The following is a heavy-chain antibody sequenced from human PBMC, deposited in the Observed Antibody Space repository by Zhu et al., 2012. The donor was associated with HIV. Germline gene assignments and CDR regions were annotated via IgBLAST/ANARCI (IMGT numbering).Heavy chain of an antibody. D-gene: IGHD5-18*01. J-gene: IGHJ4*02. CDR1: RYSISRGYY. Sequence: QVQLQESGPRLVKFSQTLSLTCGVSRYSISRGYYWAWIRQPPGKGLEWIATIFHSGSPHYNPSLKNRVSVSVGTSKNQYSLKLTSVTAADTAVYYCASSSSGYGYFDYWGRGALVHRLL. V-gene: IGHV4-38-2*01. CDR3: ASSSSGYGYFDY. CDR2: IFHSGSP.